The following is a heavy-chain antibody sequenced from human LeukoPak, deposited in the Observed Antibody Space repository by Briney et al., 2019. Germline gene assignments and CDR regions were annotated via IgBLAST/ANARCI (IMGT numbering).Heavy chain of an antibody. CDR1: GFTFSSCG. D-gene: IGHD1-26*01. V-gene: IGHV3-30*18. CDR3: AKDRGSYTPVYFQH. Sequence: GGSLRLSCVASGFTFSSCGMHWVRQAPGKGLEWVAVISYDGSNKFYADSVKGRFTLSRDNSKDTLYLQMNSLRAEDTAVYYCAKDRGSYTPVYFQHWGQGTLVTVSS. CDR2: ISYDGSNK. J-gene: IGHJ1*01.